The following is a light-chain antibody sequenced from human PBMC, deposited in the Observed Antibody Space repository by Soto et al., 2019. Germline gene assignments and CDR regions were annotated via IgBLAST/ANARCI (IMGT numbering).Light chain of an antibody. Sequence: DIQMTQSPSSLSASVGDRVTITCRASQDISDYLNWYQQRPGQAPKLLIYAASNLQNGVPSRFTGSESGTDFTLTISSLQPEDFATFYCQQTYRMPYTFGQGTKVDIK. V-gene: IGKV1-39*01. CDR1: QDISDY. CDR2: AAS. J-gene: IGKJ2*01. CDR3: QQTYRMPYT.